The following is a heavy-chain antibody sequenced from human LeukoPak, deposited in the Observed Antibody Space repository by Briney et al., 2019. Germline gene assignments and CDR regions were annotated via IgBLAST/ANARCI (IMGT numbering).Heavy chain of an antibody. J-gene: IGHJ3*02. V-gene: IGHV1-8*01. CDR1: GYTFTSYD. CDR3: ARMTLTIQPDAFDI. CDR2: MNPNSGNT. D-gene: IGHD3-9*01. Sequence: ASVKFSCKASGYTFTSYDINWVRQATGQGLEWMGWMNPNSGNTGYAQKFQGRVTMTRNTSISRAYMELSSLRSEDTAVYYCARMTLTIQPDAFDIWGQGTMVTVSS.